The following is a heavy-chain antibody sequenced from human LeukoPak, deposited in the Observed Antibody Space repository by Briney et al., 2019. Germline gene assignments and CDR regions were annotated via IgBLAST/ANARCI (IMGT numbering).Heavy chain of an antibody. CDR1: GSTFSSYG. V-gene: IGHV3-30*18. D-gene: IGHD6-13*01. CDR2: ISYDGGSI. CDR3: AKQEIGTTWSVGY. J-gene: IGHJ4*02. Sequence: GGSLRLSCAASGSTFSSYGMHWVRQAPGKGLEWVAVISYDGGSIYYADSVKGRFTISRDDSKNTLFLQMNSLSAEDTAVYYCAKQEIGTTWSVGYWGQGTLVTVSS.